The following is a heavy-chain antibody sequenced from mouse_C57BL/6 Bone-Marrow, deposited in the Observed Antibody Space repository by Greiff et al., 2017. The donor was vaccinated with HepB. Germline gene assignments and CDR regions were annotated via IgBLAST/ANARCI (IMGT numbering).Heavy chain of an antibody. D-gene: IGHD2-4*01. CDR3: ASLYDYFYAMDD. J-gene: IGHJ4*01. V-gene: IGHV5-15*01. CDR2: ISNLAYSI. CDR1: GFTFSDYG. Sequence: EVMLVESGGGLVQPGGSLKLSCAASGFTFSDYGMAWVRQAPRKGPEWVAFISNLAYSIYYADTVTGRFTISRENAKNTLYLEMSSLRSEDTAMYYCASLYDYFYAMDDWGQGTSVTVSS.